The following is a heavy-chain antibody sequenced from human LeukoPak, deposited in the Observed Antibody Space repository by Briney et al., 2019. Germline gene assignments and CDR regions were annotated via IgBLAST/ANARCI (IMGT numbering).Heavy chain of an antibody. Sequence: GGSLRLSCAASGFTFSNAWMNWVRQAPGKGLEWVGRIKSKTDGGTTDYAAPVKGRFIISRDNSKNTLYLQMNSLRAEDTAVYYCAREVATGFSCFDYWGQGTLVTVSS. J-gene: IGHJ4*02. CDR2: IKSKTDGGTT. CDR1: GFTFSNAW. CDR3: AREVATGFSCFDY. V-gene: IGHV3-15*07. D-gene: IGHD2-21*02.